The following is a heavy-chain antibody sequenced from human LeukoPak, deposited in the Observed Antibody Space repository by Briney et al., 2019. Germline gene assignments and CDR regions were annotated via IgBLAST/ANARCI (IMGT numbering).Heavy chain of an antibody. Sequence: SVKVSCKASGGTFSSYAISWVRQAPGQGLEWMGGIIPIFGTANYAQKFQGRVTITADESTSTAYMELSSLRSEDTAVYYCARDSGYYDSSGEFDYWGQGTLVTVSS. CDR1: GGTFSSYA. D-gene: IGHD3-22*01. CDR3: ARDSGYYDSSGEFDY. J-gene: IGHJ4*02. CDR2: IIPIFGTA. V-gene: IGHV1-69*13.